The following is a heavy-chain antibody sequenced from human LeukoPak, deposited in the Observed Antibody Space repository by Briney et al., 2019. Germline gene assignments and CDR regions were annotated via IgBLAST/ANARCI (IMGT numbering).Heavy chain of an antibody. J-gene: IGHJ3*02. CDR3: ARVYCTNGVCPWAFDI. CDR2: IIPIFGTA. Sequence: ASVKVSCKASGGTFSSYAISWVRQAPGQGLEWMGGIIPIFGTANYAQKFQGRVTITADESTSTAYMELSSLRSEDTAVYYCARVYCTNGVCPWAFDIWGQGTMVTVSS. D-gene: IGHD2-8*01. V-gene: IGHV1-69*13. CDR1: GGTFSSYA.